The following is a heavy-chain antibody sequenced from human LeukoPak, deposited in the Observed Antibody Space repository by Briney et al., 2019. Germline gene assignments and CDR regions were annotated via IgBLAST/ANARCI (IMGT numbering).Heavy chain of an antibody. V-gene: IGHV5-51*01. CDR1: GYSFTSYW. J-gene: IGHJ4*02. D-gene: IGHD3-9*01. CDR2: IYPGDSDT. Sequence: GESLKISCKGSGYSFTSYWIGWVRQMPGKGLEWMGIIYPGDSDTRYGPSFQGQVTISADKSISTAYLQWSSLKASDTAMYYCARLRYFASMVTGYFDYWGQGTLVTVSS. CDR3: ARLRYFASMVTGYFDY.